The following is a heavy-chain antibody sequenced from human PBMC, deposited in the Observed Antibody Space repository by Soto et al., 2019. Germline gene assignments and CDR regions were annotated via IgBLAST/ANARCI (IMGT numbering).Heavy chain of an antibody. J-gene: IGHJ5*02. CDR2: INHSGST. CDR1: GGSFSGYY. Sequence: SETLSLTCAVYGGSFSGYYWSWIRQPLGKGLEWIGEINHSGSTNYNPSLKSRVTISVDTSKNQFSLKLSCVTAADTAVYYCARYYDFFSGYRTPKSNWFDPPGQATLVTLSS. CDR3: ARYYDFFSGYRTPKSNWFDP. V-gene: IGHV4-34*01. D-gene: IGHD3-9*01.